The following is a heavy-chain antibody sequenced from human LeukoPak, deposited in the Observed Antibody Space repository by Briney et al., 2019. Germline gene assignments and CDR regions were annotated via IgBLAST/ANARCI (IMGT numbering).Heavy chain of an antibody. D-gene: IGHD1-26*01. Sequence: GGSLRLSCAASGFTFSRYWMHWVRQAPGKGLVWVSRINSDGSSTSYADSVKGRFTISRDNAKNTLYLQMNSLRAEDTAVYYCARGAGSGSPGYYYYYTDVWGKGTTVTVSS. J-gene: IGHJ6*03. CDR1: GFTFSRYW. CDR3: ARGAGSGSPGYYYYYTDV. CDR2: INSDGSST. V-gene: IGHV3-74*01.